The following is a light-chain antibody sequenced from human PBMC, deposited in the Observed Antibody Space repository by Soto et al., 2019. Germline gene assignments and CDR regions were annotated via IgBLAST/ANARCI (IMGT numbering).Light chain of an antibody. CDR1: QSISSY. CDR2: AAS. CDR3: QQSYSTLT. J-gene: IGKJ4*01. Sequence: DIQMTQSPSSLSASVGDRVTITCRASQSISSYLNWYQQKPGKAPKLLIYAASSLQSGVPSRFSGSGSETEFTLTISSLQPEDFATYYCQQSYSTLTFGGGTKVEIK. V-gene: IGKV1-39*01.